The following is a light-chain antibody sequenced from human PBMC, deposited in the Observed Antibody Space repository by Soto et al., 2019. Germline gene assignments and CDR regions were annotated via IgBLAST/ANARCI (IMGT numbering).Light chain of an antibody. J-gene: IGKJ1*01. CDR2: GAS. V-gene: IGKV3-20*01. CDR3: QQYASSPGT. CDR1: QSISSSY. Sequence: EIVLTQSPGTLSLSPGEGATLSCRASQSISSSYLARYQQKPGQAPRLLIYGASSRATGIPDRFSGSGSGTDFTLTISRLEPEDFAVYYCQQYASSPGTFGQGTKVEIK.